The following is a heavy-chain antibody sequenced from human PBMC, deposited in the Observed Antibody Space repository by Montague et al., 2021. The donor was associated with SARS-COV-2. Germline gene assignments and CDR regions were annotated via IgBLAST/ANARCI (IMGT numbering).Heavy chain of an antibody. CDR3: ARARPSVVVVAATAFDI. Sequence: SETLSLTYAVYGGSFSGYYWSWIRQPPGKGLEWIGEINHSGSTNYNPSLKSRVTISVDTSKNQFSLKLSSVTAADTAVYYCARARPSVVVVAATAFDIWGQGTMVTVSS. CDR1: GGSFSGYY. CDR2: INHSGST. D-gene: IGHD2-15*01. V-gene: IGHV4-34*01. J-gene: IGHJ3*02.